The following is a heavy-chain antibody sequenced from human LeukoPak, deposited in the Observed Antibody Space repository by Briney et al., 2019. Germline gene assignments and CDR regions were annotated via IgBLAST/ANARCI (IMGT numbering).Heavy chain of an antibody. Sequence: GGSLRLSCAASGFTFSNAWMSWVRQAPGKGLEWVGRIKSKTDGWTTDYAAPVKGRFTISRDDSKNTLYLQMNSLKTEDTAVYYCTTGNVGSGWYGDYWGQGTLVTVSS. CDR1: GFTFSNAW. J-gene: IGHJ4*02. CDR2: IKSKTDGWTT. D-gene: IGHD6-19*01. CDR3: TTGNVGSGWYGDY. V-gene: IGHV3-15*01.